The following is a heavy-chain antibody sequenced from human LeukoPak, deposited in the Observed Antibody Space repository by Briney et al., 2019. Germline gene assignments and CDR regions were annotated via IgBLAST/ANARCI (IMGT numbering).Heavy chain of an antibody. V-gene: IGHV3-23*01. CDR2: ISGSGGST. D-gene: IGHD3-3*01. Sequence: GGSLRLSCAASGFTFSSYAMSWVRQAPGKGLEWVSAISGSGGSTYYADSVKGRFTISRDNSKNTLYLQMNSLRAEDTAVYYCAKGYGLRFLEWLLWDYWGQGTLVTVSS. CDR3: AKGYGLRFLEWLLWDY. J-gene: IGHJ4*02. CDR1: GFTFSSYA.